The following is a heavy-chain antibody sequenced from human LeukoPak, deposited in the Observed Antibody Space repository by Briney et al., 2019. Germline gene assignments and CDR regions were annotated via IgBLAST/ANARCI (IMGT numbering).Heavy chain of an antibody. CDR1: GYTLTELS. J-gene: IGHJ4*02. Sequence: ASVKVSCKVSGYTLTELSMHWVRQAPGNGLEWMGGFDPEDGETIYAQKFQGRVTMTEDTSTDTAYMELSSLRSEDTAVYYCATGFGIVATTGFDYWGQGTLVTVSS. D-gene: IGHD5-12*01. V-gene: IGHV1-24*01. CDR3: ATGFGIVATTGFDY. CDR2: FDPEDGET.